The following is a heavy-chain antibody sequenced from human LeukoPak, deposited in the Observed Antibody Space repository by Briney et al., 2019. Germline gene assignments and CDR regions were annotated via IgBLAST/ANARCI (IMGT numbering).Heavy chain of an antibody. Sequence: PSETLSLTCTVSGGSISSYYWSWIRQPPGKGLERIGYIYYSGSTNYNPSLKSRVTISVDTSKNQFSLKLSSVTAADTAVYYCARASVEGYCSGGSCHTRAIDYWGQGTLVTVSS. J-gene: IGHJ4*02. CDR2: IYYSGST. D-gene: IGHD2-15*01. V-gene: IGHV4-59*01. CDR1: GGSISSYY. CDR3: ARASVEGYCSGGSCHTRAIDY.